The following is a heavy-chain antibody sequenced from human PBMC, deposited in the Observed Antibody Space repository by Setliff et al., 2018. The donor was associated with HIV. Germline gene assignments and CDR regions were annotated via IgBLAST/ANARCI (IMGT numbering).Heavy chain of an antibody. D-gene: IGHD3-10*01. J-gene: IGHJ6*04. CDR3: ARHIRYYGFQLDV. CDR2: ISGSGGTT. V-gene: IGHV3-23*01. CDR1: GFTFSSYT. Sequence: GGSLRLSCVVSGFTFSSYTMSWVRQAPGKGLEWVSAISGSGGTTYYAESVKGRFTISRDNSKNTLYLQMNSLRAEDTAVYYCARHIRYYGFQLDVWGKGTTVTVSS.